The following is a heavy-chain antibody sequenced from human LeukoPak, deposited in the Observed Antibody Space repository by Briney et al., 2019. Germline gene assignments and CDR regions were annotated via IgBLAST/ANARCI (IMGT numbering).Heavy chain of an antibody. CDR3: ARDHLAAAGSGG. CDR2: INPNSGGT. J-gene: IGHJ4*02. Sequence: ASVKVSCKASGYTFTGYNIHWVRQAPGQGLEWMGRINPNSGGTNYAQKFQGRVTKTRDTSINTAYMEVSRLRSDDTAVYYCARDHLAAAGSGGWGQGTLVTVFS. V-gene: IGHV1-2*06. D-gene: IGHD6-13*01. CDR1: GYTFTGYN.